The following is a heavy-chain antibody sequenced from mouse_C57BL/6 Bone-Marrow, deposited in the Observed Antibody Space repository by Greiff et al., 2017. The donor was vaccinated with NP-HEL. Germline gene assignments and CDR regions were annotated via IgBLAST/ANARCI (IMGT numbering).Heavy chain of an antibody. V-gene: IGHV1-50*01. CDR2: IDPSDSYT. Sequence: VQLQQPGAELVKPGASVKLSCKASGYTFTSYWMQWVKQRPGQGLEWIGEIDPSDSYTNYNQKFKGKATLTVDTSSSTAYMQLSSLTSEDSAVYYCATSSGYPYCYAMDYWGQGTSVTVSS. CDR1: GYTFTSYW. J-gene: IGHJ4*01. CDR3: ATSSGYPYCYAMDY. D-gene: IGHD3-2*02.